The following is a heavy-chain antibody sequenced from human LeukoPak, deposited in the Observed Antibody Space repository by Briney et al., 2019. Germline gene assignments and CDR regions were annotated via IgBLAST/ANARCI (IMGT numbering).Heavy chain of an antibody. D-gene: IGHD3-10*01. J-gene: IGHJ6*03. CDR3: ARDLTDHYYGRGYYYYMDV. CDR1: GGTFSSYA. V-gene: IGHV1-69*13. Sequence: ASVKASCKASGGTFSSYAISWVRQAPGQGLEWMGGIIPIFGTANYAQKFQGRVTITADESTSTAYMELSSLRSEDTAVYYCARDLTDHYYGRGYYYYMDVWGKGTTVTISS. CDR2: IIPIFGTA.